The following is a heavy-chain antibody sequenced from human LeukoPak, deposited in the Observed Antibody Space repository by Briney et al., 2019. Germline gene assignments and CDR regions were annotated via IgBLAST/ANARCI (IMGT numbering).Heavy chain of an antibody. CDR1: GFTFSTYS. CDR3: ARNNGMDV. Sequence: PGGPLRLSCAASGFTFSTYSMNWVRQAPGKGLEWVSSISSSSSYIYYADSVKGRFTISRDNAKNSLYLQMNSLRAEDTALYHCARNNGMDVWGQGTTVTVSS. V-gene: IGHV3-21*04. J-gene: IGHJ6*02. CDR2: ISSSSSYI.